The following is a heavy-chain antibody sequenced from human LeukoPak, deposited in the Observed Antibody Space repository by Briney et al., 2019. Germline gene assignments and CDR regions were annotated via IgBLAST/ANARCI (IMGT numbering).Heavy chain of an antibody. Sequence: PSETLSLTCTVSGGSISSYYWSWIRQPPGKGLEWIGYIYYSGSTNYNPSLKSRVTISVDTSKNQFSLKLSSVTAADTAVYYCASAPAPPPGPMMWFGEVGFDPWGQGTLVTVSS. CDR1: GGSISSYY. D-gene: IGHD3-10*01. CDR2: IYYSGST. J-gene: IGHJ5*02. CDR3: ASAPAPPPGPMMWFGEVGFDP. V-gene: IGHV4-59*08.